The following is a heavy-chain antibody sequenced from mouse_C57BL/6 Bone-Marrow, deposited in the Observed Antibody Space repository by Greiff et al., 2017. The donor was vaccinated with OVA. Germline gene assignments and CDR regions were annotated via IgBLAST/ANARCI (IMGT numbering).Heavy chain of an antibody. CDR3: ARDGGLPFYWYFEV. V-gene: IGHV5-4*01. CDR1: GFTFSSYA. Sequence: VQLKESGGGLVKPGGSLKLSCAASGFTFSSYAMSWVRQTPEKRLEWVATISDGGSYTYYPDNVKGRFTISRDNAKNNLYLQMSHLKSEDTAMYYCARDGGLPFYWYFEVWGTGTTVTVSS. J-gene: IGHJ1*03. CDR2: ISDGGSYT. D-gene: IGHD2-4*01.